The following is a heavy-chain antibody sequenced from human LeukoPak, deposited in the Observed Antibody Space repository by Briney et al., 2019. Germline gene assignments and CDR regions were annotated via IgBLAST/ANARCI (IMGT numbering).Heavy chain of an antibody. CDR3: ARRDYYDSSGYSYAFDI. Sequence: PSETLTLTCAVSGYSISSAYYWGWIRQPPGKGLEWIGSIYHSGNTYYNPSLKSRVTISVDTSKNQFSLKLSSVTAADTAVYYCARRDYYDSSGYSYAFDIWGQGTMVTVSS. D-gene: IGHD3-22*01. J-gene: IGHJ3*02. CDR2: IYHSGNT. CDR1: GYSISSAYY. V-gene: IGHV4-38-2*01.